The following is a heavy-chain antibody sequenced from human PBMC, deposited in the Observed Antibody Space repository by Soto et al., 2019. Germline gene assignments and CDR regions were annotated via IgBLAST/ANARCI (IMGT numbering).Heavy chain of an antibody. CDR1: GYSFTSYW. J-gene: IGHJ4*02. D-gene: IGHD3-22*01. Sequence: GESLKISCKGSGYSFTSYWIDWVRQMPGKGLEWMGIIYPGDSDTRYSPSFQGQVTISADKSISTAYLQWSSLKASDTAMYYCARSFYYYDSSGYYEGYFDYWGQGTLVTVSS. CDR2: IYPGDSDT. V-gene: IGHV5-51*01. CDR3: ARSFYYYDSSGYYEGYFDY.